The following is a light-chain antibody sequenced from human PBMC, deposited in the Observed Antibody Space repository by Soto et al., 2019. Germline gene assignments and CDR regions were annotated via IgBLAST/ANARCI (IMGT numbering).Light chain of an antibody. CDR3: CSYAGSSTVVI. V-gene: IGLV2-23*03. Sequence: QSALTQPASVSGSPGQSITISCTATSSDVGSSNLVSWYQQHPGKAPKLMIYEGSKRPSGVSNRFSGSKSGNTASLTISGLQAEDEADYYCCSYAGSSTVVIFGGETKLTVL. J-gene: IGLJ2*01. CDR1: SSDVGSSNL. CDR2: EGS.